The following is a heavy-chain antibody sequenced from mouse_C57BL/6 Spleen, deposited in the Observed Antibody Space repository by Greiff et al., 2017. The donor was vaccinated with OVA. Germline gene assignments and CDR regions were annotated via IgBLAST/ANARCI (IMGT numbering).Heavy chain of an antibody. CDR1: GYAFSSYW. V-gene: IGHV1-80*01. CDR2: IYPGDGDT. J-gene: IGHJ4*01. CDR3: ARDTTVVATDAMDY. Sequence: QVQLKQSGAELVKPGASVKISCKASGYAFSSYWMNWVKQRPGKGLEWIGQIYPGDGDTNYNGKFKGKATLTADKSSSTAYMQLSSLTSEDSAVYFCARDTTVVATDAMDYWGQGTSVTVSS. D-gene: IGHD1-1*01.